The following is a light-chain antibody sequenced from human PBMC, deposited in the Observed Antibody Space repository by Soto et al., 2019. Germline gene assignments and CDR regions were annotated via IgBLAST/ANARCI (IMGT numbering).Light chain of an antibody. J-gene: IGKJ1*01. CDR2: DAS. CDR3: QQYNRYWT. Sequence: GDRVTITCWASQSISNWLAWYQQKPGKAPKLLIFDASSLESGVPSRFSGSGYGTEFTLTISSLQPDDCATYLCQQYNRYWTFGQGTKVDIK. CDR1: QSISNW. V-gene: IGKV1-5*01.